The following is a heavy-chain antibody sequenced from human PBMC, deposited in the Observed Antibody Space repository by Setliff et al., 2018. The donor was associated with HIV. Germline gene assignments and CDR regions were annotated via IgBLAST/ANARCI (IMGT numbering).Heavy chain of an antibody. V-gene: IGHV4-4*08. CDR1: GGSISSHC. CDR2: IYTSGST. D-gene: IGHD3-10*01. CDR3: ARDRGYYGSGSYGMDV. J-gene: IGHJ6*02. Sequence: PSETLSLTCTVSGGSISSHCWSWIRQSPGKALEWIGYIYTSGSTNYNPSLKSRVTISVDTSKNQFSLKLSSVTAADTAVYYCARDRGYYGSGSYGMDVWGQGTTVTVSS.